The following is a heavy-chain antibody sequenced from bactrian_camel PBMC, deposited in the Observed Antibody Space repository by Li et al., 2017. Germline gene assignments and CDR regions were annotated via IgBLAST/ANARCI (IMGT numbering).Heavy chain of an antibody. CDR2: LSSDGKT. J-gene: IGHJ4*01. CDR3: AASDTLGCTRGSMGRSDYNY. V-gene: IGHV3S63*01. Sequence: VQLVESGGGSVQAGESLRLSCTVSGFTFAEPNMGWYRQAAGNECELVSSLSSDGKTTYADSVKGRYSISQDNTEKKAYLQMNTLKPEDSAMYYCAASDTLGCTRGSMGRSDYNYWGQGTQVTVS. D-gene: IGHD2*01. CDR1: GFTFAEPN.